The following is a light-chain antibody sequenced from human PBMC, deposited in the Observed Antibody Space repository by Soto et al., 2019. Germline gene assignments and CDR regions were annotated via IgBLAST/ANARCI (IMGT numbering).Light chain of an antibody. V-gene: IGKV1-8*01. CDR3: QQYYSYPPT. J-gene: IGKJ1*01. CDR1: QGISSY. Sequence: AIRMTQSPSSLSASTGDRVTITCRASQGISSYLAWYQQKPGKAPKLLIYAASTLPSGVPSRFSGSGSGTDVTLTISCLQSEDFAPYYGQQYYSYPPTFGQGTKVEIK. CDR2: AAS.